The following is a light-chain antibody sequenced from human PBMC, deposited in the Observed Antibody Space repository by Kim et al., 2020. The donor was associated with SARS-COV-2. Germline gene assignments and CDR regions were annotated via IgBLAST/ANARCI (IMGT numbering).Light chain of an antibody. CDR1: QSVSGDY. V-gene: IGKV3-20*01. Sequence: CPRGKAPPSCRASQSVSGDYSAGVPQKRVPGPRLLFSGASTRATLIPDRCSGRGSGTEFTLTICRQEPEEFSVYYCQRYGSAPRTFGQGTTVDIK. J-gene: IGKJ1*01. CDR3: QRYGSAPRT. CDR2: GAS.